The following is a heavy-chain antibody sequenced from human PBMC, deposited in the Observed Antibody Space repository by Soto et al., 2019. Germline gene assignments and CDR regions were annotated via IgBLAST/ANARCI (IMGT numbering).Heavy chain of an antibody. Sequence: ASVKVSCKASGYTFTNYGISWVRQAPGQGPEWMGWISAYNGNTNYAQKLQGRVTMTTDTSTSTAYMELRSLRSDDTAMYYCARYLLGTKPESAFDFWGQGTMVTVSS. CDR3: ARYLLGTKPESAFDF. V-gene: IGHV1-18*01. J-gene: IGHJ3*01. CDR1: GYTFTNYG. D-gene: IGHD3-16*01. CDR2: ISAYNGNT.